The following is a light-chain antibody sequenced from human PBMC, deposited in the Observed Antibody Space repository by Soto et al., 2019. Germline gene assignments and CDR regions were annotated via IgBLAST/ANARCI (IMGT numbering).Light chain of an antibody. J-gene: IGKJ5*01. CDR3: QQYDNSIT. CDR1: QSFTKNY. Sequence: EIVLTQSPGTLSLSPGERATLSCRASQSFTKNYLAWYQQRPGQAPRLLINDASSRAPGIPDRFSGSGSGTDFTLTISRLEPEDFAVYYCQQYDNSITFGQGTRLEIK. V-gene: IGKV3-20*01. CDR2: DAS.